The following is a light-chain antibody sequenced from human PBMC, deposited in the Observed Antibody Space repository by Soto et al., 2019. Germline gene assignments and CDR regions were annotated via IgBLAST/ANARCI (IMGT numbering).Light chain of an antibody. Sequence: QLVLTQSPSASASLGASVKLTCTLSSGHSSYAFAWHQQQPEKGPRYLMKVNNDGSHTKGDGIPHRFSGASSGAERYLTISSLQSEDEADYYCQTWGTGIQVFGGGTKLTVL. CDR2: VNNDGSH. CDR1: SGHSSYA. J-gene: IGLJ2*01. CDR3: QTWGTGIQV. V-gene: IGLV4-69*01.